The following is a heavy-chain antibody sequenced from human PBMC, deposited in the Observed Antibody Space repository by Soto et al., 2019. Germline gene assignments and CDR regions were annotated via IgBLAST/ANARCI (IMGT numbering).Heavy chain of an antibody. V-gene: IGHV1-2*06. CDR2: INPRSGDT. CDR1: GYTFIGYY. D-gene: IGHD1-26*01. J-gene: IGHJ5*02. CDR3: GRDGVGATPLGWFDP. Sequence: ASVKVSCKASGYTFIGYYIHWVRQAPGQGLEWMGRINPRSGDTTYAQKFQGRLTMTRDTSISTAYMELSSLRSDDTAVYYCGRDGVGATPLGWFDPWGQGALVIVSS.